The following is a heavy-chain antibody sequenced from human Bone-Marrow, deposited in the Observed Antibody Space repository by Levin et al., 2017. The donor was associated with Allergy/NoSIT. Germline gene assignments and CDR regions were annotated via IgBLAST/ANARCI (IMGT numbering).Heavy chain of an antibody. J-gene: IGHJ4*02. V-gene: IGHV3-9*01. CDR1: GFTFDDYA. D-gene: IGHD3-10*01. Sequence: GGSLRLSCAASGFTFDDYAMHWVRQAPGKGLEWVSGISWNSGSIGYADSVKGRFTISRDNAKNSLYLQMNSLRAEDTALYYCAKDMVRGVIIGELDYWGQGTLVTVSS. CDR3: AKDMVRGVIIGELDY. CDR2: ISWNSGSI.